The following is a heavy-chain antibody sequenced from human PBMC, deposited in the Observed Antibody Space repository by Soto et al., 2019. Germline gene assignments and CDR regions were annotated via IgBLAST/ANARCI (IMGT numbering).Heavy chain of an antibody. CDR1: GFTFSNYW. V-gene: IGHV3-74*03. D-gene: IGHD3-16*01. CDR3: AKGKLRYYYFDY. J-gene: IGHJ4*02. Sequence: LRLSCAASGFTFSNYWMHWVRQAPGKGLVWVSRINIDGSGTTYADSVKGRFTISRDNAKNALYLQMNSLRAEDTAVYYCAKGKLRYYYFDYWGQGTLVTVSS. CDR2: INIDGSGT.